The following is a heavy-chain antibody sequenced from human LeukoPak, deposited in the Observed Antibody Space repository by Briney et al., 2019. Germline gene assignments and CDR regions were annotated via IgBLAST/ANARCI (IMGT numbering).Heavy chain of an antibody. CDR2: INPNSGGT. J-gene: IGHJ6*03. CDR3: ARGRYDILTGYYYYMDV. D-gene: IGHD3-9*01. Sequence: ASVKVSCKASGYTFTGYSMDWVRQAPGPGLDWLGWINPNSGGTNYAQKFQGRVTMTRDTSISTAYMELSRLRSDDTAVYYCARGRYDILTGYYYYMDVWGKGTTVTVSS. CDR1: GYTFTGYS. V-gene: IGHV1-2*02.